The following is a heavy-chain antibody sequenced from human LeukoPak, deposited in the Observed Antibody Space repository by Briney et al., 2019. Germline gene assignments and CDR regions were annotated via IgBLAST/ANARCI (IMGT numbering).Heavy chain of an antibody. J-gene: IGHJ3*02. Sequence: GASVKVSCKASGGTFSSYAISWVRQAPGQGLEWMGWINPNSGGTNYAQKFQGRVTMTRDTSISTAYMELSRLRSDDTAVYYCARDRGNFWSGYFIQYAFDIWGQGTMVTVSS. D-gene: IGHD3-3*01. CDR1: GGTFSSYA. CDR2: INPNSGGT. V-gene: IGHV1-2*02. CDR3: ARDRGNFWSGYFIQYAFDI.